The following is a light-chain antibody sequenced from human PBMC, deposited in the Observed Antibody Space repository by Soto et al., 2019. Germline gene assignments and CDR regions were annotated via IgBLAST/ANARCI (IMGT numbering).Light chain of an antibody. Sequence: QSVLTQPPSASGSPGQSVTISCTGASSDFGGTNYVSWYQQHPGKAPTLMIFEVTKRPSGVPDRFSGSKSGNTASLTVSGLQAEDEADYYCTSYAGSYADVVFGGGTKVTVL. J-gene: IGLJ2*01. CDR2: EVT. CDR3: TSYAGSYADVV. CDR1: SSDFGGTNY. V-gene: IGLV2-8*01.